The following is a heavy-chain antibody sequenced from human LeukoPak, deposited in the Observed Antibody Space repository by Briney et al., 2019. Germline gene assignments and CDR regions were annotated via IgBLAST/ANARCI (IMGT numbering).Heavy chain of an antibody. CDR1: GFTLSTFW. Sequence: PGGSLRFSCAASGFTLSTFWMHWVRQAPGKGLMWVSRIDYDGTTTTYADSVKGRFTIYRDNAKNTLYLQMISLRAEDTGVYYCTHLGWFDPWGQGTLVTVSS. J-gene: IGHJ5*02. V-gene: IGHV3-74*01. CDR2: IDYDGTTT. CDR3: THLGWFDP.